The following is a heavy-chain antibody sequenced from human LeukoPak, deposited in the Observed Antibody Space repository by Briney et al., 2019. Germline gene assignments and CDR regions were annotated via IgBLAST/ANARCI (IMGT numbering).Heavy chain of an antibody. J-gene: IGHJ4*02. CDR3: ARGPNYYDSSGYIDY. Sequence: PSGTLSLTCAVSGGSISSSNWWSWVRQPPGKGLEWIGEIYHSGSTNYNPSLKSRVTISVDTSKNQFSLKLSSVTAADTAVYYCARGPNYYDSSGYIDYWGQGTLVTVSS. V-gene: IGHV4-4*02. CDR1: GGSISSSNW. D-gene: IGHD3-22*01. CDR2: IYHSGST.